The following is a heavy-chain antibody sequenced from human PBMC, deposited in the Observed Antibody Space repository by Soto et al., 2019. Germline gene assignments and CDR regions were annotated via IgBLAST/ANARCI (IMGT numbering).Heavy chain of an antibody. CDR1: GDTFTANY. CDR2: INHKSGGT. CDR3: ARDLAKGGWSAGFDY. V-gene: IGHV1-2*02. Sequence: RASVKVSCKASGDTFTANYIHWVRQAPGQGYEWMGWINHKSGGTNYPQKFQGRVTMNRDTSLSTVYMTLTRLTSDDTAVYYCARDLAKGGWSAGFDYWGQGTLVTVSS. D-gene: IGHD3-3*01. J-gene: IGHJ4*02.